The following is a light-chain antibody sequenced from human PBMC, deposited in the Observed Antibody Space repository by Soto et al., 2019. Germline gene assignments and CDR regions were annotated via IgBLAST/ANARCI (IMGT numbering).Light chain of an antibody. CDR3: QYYDNLLFT. CDR1: EDISKY. V-gene: IGKV1-33*01. CDR2: DAS. Sequence: DIQMTQSPSSLSAYVGDRVTITCQASEDISKYLNWYQQKPGKAPKLLIHDASNLETGVPSRFSGSGSGAEFVLTISSLQAEDIATYYCQYYDNLLFTFGPGTKVAIK. J-gene: IGKJ3*01.